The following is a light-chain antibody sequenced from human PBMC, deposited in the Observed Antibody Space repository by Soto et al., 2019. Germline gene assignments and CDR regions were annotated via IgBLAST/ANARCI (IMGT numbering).Light chain of an antibody. Sequence: EIVLTQSPGTLSLSTGERATLSCRTGQSVSGNYLLWYQHKPGQPPRLLIYGVSSRATGIPDRFSGSGSGTDFTLTISRLEPEDFAVYYCQQFSAFGQGTKVELK. J-gene: IGKJ1*01. CDR1: QSVSGNY. CDR2: GVS. V-gene: IGKV3-20*01. CDR3: QQFSA.